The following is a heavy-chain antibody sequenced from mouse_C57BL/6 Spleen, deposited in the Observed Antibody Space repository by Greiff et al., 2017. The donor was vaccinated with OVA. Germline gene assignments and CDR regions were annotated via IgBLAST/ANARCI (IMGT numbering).Heavy chain of an antibody. J-gene: IGHJ3*01. D-gene: IGHD4-1*01. CDR2: IHPNSGST. CDR1: GYTFTSYW. Sequence: QVQLQQPGAELVKPGASVKLSCKASGYTFTSYWMHWVKQRPGQGLEWIGMIHPNSGSTNYNEKFKSKAKLTVDKSSRTAFMQRSSLTSEDSAVYYCARELGRGFAYWGQGTLVTVSA. CDR3: ARELGRGFAY. V-gene: IGHV1-64*01.